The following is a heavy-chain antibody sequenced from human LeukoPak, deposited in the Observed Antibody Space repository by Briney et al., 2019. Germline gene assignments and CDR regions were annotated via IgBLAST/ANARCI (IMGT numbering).Heavy chain of an antibody. J-gene: IGHJ4*02. V-gene: IGHV3-23*01. CDR1: GFTFSSYA. CDR3: AKDRGYSCGYQLFDY. Sequence: GGSLRLSCAASGFTFSSYAMSWVRQAPGKGLEWVSAISGSGGSTYYADSVKGRFTISRDNSKNTLYLQMNSLRAEDTAVYYCAKDRGYSCGYQLFDYWGQGTLVTVSS. D-gene: IGHD5-18*01. CDR2: ISGSGGST.